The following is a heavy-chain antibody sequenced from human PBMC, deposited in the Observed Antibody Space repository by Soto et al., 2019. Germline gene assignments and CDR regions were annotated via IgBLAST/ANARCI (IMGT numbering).Heavy chain of an antibody. Sequence: QPGGSLRLSCVASGFTFNSYAMSWVRQAPGKGLEWVSGISGSGGTTYYADSVKGRFTISRDNSKNTLYLQMNSLRAEDTAVYYCAKDRDSSAWYLDYWCQGTLVTVSS. V-gene: IGHV3-23*01. D-gene: IGHD6-19*01. CDR1: GFTFNSYA. CDR2: ISGSGGTT. CDR3: AKDRDSSAWYLDY. J-gene: IGHJ4*02.